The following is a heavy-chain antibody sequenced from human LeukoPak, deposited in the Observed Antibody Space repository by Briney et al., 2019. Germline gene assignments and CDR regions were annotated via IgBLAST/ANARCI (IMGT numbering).Heavy chain of an antibody. D-gene: IGHD3-3*01. V-gene: IGHV3-33*01. CDR3: ARGTILRFLEWLFPPGDY. Sequence: QWVRHAPGEGLEWVAVIWYDVSSEYYADSVKGRFTLSRDNSKNTLYLQMTSLRAEDPAVYSCARGTILRFLEWLFPPGDYWGQGTLVTVSS. CDR2: IWYDVSSE. J-gene: IGHJ4*02.